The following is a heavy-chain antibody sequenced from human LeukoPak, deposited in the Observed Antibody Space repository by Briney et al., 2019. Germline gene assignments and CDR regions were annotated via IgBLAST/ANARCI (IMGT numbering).Heavy chain of an antibody. V-gene: IGHV4-30-4*01. CDR1: GGSISSGDYY. Sequence: SETLSLTCTVSGGSISSGDYYWSWIRQPPGKGLEWIGYIYYSGSTYYNPSLKSRVTISVDTSKNQFSLKLSSVTAADTAVYYCASNTAMVSVAFDIWGQGTMVTVSS. CDR3: ASNTAMVSVAFDI. J-gene: IGHJ3*02. D-gene: IGHD5-18*01. CDR2: IYYSGST.